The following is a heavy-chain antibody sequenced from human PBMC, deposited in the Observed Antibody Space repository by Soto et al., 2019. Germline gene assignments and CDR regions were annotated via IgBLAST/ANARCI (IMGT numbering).Heavy chain of an antibody. J-gene: IGHJ4*02. CDR3: AAESYYESNGTKGRID. V-gene: IGHV3-48*01. Sequence: GGSLRLSCAASGFTFSGYSMDWVRQAPGKGLEWVSYISGSSRTIYYADSVKGRFTISWDMSTNTAYMELSSLRSEDTAVYYCAAESYYESNGTKGRIDWGQGTLVTVSS. CDR1: GFTFSGYS. D-gene: IGHD3-22*01. CDR2: ISGSSRTI.